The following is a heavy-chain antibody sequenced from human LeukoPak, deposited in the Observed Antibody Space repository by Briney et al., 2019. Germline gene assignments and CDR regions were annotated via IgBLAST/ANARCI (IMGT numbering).Heavy chain of an antibody. CDR3: ASSFYGSGSPSDY. V-gene: IGHV4-61*02. CDR1: GGSISSGSYY. CDR2: IYTSGST. J-gene: IGHJ4*02. D-gene: IGHD3-10*01. Sequence: SETLSLTCTVSGGSISSGSYYWSWIRQPAGKGLEWIGRIYTSGSTNYNPSLKSRVTISVDTSKNQFSLKLSSVTAADTAVHYCASSFYGSGSPSDYWGQGTLVTVSS.